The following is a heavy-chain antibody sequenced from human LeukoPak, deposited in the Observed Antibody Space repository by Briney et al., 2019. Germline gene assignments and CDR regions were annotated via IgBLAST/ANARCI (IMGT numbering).Heavy chain of an antibody. CDR2: ISGSGGST. CDR1: GFTFSSYA. Sequence: GGSLRLSCAASGFTFSSYAMSWVRQAPGKGLEWVSAISGSGGSTYYADSVKGRFTISRDNSKNTLYLQMNSLRAEDTAVYYCAKGTYYYDSSGYYTLYYFNYWGQGTLVTVSS. V-gene: IGHV3-23*01. J-gene: IGHJ4*02. D-gene: IGHD3-22*01. CDR3: AKGTYYYDSSGYYTLYYFNY.